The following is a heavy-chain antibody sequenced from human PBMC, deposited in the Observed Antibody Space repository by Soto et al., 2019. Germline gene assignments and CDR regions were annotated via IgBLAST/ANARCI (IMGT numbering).Heavy chain of an antibody. J-gene: IGHJ4*02. CDR1: GDSFTIDSYY. CDR3: ARHSDKYVSSWYWLGY. Sequence: QLQLQESGPGLVKPSEPLSLTCTVSGDSFTIDSYYWAWIRQPPGKGLEWLGTISHSGTTFHNPALNLGLTMSVDTSKHQFSLNLSSVTAADTALYYCARHSDKYVSSWYWLGYWGQGTLVTVSS. V-gene: IGHV4-39*01. CDR2: ISHSGTT. D-gene: IGHD6-13*01.